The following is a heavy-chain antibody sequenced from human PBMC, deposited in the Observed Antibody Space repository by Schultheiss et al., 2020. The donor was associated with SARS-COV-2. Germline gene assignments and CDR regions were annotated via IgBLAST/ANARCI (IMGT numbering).Heavy chain of an antibody. D-gene: IGHD3-16*01. CDR2: ISGSGGST. CDR1: GFTFISYA. Sequence: GGSLRLSCAASGFTFISYAMSWVRQAPGKGLEWVSAISGSGGSTYYADSVKGRFTISRDNAKNSLYLQMNSLRAEDTAVYYCARERMGDLGYWGQGTLVTVSS. CDR3: ARERMGDLGY. V-gene: IGHV3-23*01. J-gene: IGHJ4*02.